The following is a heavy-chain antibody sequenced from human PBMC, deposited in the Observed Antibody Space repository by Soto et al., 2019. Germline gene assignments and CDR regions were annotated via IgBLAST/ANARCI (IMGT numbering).Heavy chain of an antibody. Sequence: SATLSLTCTVSGGSISSGDYYWSWIRQPPGKGLEWIGYIYYSGSTYYNPSLKSRVTISVDTSKNQFSLKLSSVTAADTAVYYCARYSGYEGLRFDPWGQGTLVTSPQ. D-gene: IGHD5-12*01. CDR2: IYYSGST. J-gene: IGHJ5*02. CDR1: GGSISSGDYY. CDR3: ARYSGYEGLRFDP. V-gene: IGHV4-30-4*01.